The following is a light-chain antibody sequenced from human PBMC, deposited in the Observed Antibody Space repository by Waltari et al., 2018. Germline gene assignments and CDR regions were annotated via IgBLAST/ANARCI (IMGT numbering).Light chain of an antibody. CDR3: QAWDSSAAGV. Sequence: SSQLTQPPSVSVSPGQTATITCSGAELGATYVGWYQQTPGPSPVLVIYQDSWRPSGIPERFSGSNSGNTATLTISGTQAMDEADYYCQAWDSSAAGVFGPGTKVTVL. CDR2: QDS. V-gene: IGLV3-1*01. CDR1: ELGATY. J-gene: IGLJ1*01.